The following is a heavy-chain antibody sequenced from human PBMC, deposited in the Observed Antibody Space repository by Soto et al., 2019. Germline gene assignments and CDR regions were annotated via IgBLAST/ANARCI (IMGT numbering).Heavy chain of an antibody. V-gene: IGHV4-30-2*01. D-gene: IGHD3-9*01. Sequence: QLQLQESGSGLVKPSQTLSLTCAVSGGSISRVGYSWSWIRKPPVQGLEWIGYIYHRGSTYYNPALKGRVTQSVDSSKNQFSLKLSSVTAADTAVYYCARGTTGGYVDWGGNAYCLDYWGQGTLVTVAS. CDR3: ARGTTGGYVDWGGNAYCLDY. J-gene: IGHJ4*02. CDR2: IYHRGST. CDR1: GGSISRVGYS.